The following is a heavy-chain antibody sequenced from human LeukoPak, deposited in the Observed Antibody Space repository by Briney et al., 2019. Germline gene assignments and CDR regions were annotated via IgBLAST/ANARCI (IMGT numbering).Heavy chain of an antibody. CDR3: ASRSINWYRGNNWFDP. D-gene: IGHD6-13*01. CDR2: LSSNGSII. Sequence: GESLKISCVASGFTFSSYWMHWVRQVPGKGLVWVSRLSSNGSIIRYADSVKGRFTVSRNNAKNSLYLQMNSLRVEDTAVYYCASRSINWYRGNNWFDPWGQGTLVTVSS. CDR1: GFTFSSYW. J-gene: IGHJ5*02. V-gene: IGHV3-74*01.